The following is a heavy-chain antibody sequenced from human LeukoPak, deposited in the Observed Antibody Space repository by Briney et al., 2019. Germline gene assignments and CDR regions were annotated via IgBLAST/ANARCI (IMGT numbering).Heavy chain of an antibody. CDR3: AREARMTTLTGGYYYYMDV. Sequence: ASVKVSCKASGYTFTGYYMHWVRQAPGQGLEWMGWINPNSGGTNYAQKFQGRVTMTRDTSISTAYMELSRLRSDDTAVYYCAREARMTTLTGGYYYYMDVWGKGTTVTVCS. CDR1: GYTFTGYY. D-gene: IGHD4-11*01. CDR2: INPNSGGT. V-gene: IGHV1-2*02. J-gene: IGHJ6*03.